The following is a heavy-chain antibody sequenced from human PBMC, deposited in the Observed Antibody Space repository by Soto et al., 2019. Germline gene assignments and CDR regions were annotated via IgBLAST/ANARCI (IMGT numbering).Heavy chain of an antibody. CDR1: GGSISSGDYY. Sequence: SDTLSLTCTVSGGSISSGDYYWTWIRQHPGKGLEWIGYIYYSGTTYYNPSLKSRLTIFVDTSKNLFSLNLRSVTAADTAVYYCARVSATLTYRLDPWGQGTRVTVSS. CDR2: IYYSGTT. V-gene: IGHV4-31*03. CDR3: ARVSATLTYRLDP. D-gene: IGHD4-17*01. J-gene: IGHJ5*02.